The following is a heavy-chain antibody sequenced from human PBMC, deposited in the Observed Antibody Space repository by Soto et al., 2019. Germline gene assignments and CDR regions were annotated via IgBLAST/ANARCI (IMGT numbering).Heavy chain of an antibody. CDR2: INAGNGNT. V-gene: IGHV1-3*01. J-gene: IGHJ4*02. CDR1: GYTFTSYA. Sequence: ASVKVSCKASGYTFTSYAMHWVRQAPGQRLEWMGWINAGNGNTKYSQKFQGRVTITRDTSASTAYMELSSLRSEDTAVYYCARDPYRGGDCYSGSFDYWGQGTLVTVSS. D-gene: IGHD2-21*02. CDR3: ARDPYRGGDCYSGSFDY.